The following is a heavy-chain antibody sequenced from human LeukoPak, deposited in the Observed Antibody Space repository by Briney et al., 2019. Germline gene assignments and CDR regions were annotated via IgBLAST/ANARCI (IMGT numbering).Heavy chain of an antibody. V-gene: IGHV1-18*01. CDR1: GYTFTSYG. J-gene: IGHJ6*02. CDR2: ISAYNGNT. Sequence: ASVKVSCKASGYTFTSYGISWVRQAPGQGLEWMGWISAYNGNTNHAQKLQGRVTMTTDTSTSTAYMELRSLRSDDTAVYYCARDPRGYSGYERDYYGMDVWGQGTTVTVSS. D-gene: IGHD5-12*01. CDR3: ARDPRGYSGYERDYYGMDV.